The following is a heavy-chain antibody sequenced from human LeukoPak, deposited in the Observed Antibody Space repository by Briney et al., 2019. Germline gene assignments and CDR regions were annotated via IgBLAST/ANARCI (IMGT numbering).Heavy chain of an antibody. CDR2: ISYDGSNK. CDR3: ARDLRSPRRRFDY. J-gene: IGHJ4*02. D-gene: IGHD1-26*01. Sequence: PGRSLRLSCAASGFTFSSYAMHWVRQAPGKGLEWVAVISYDGSNKYYADSVKGRFTISRDNSKNTLYLQMNSLRAEDTAVYYCARDLRSPRRRFDYWGQGTLVTVSS. V-gene: IGHV3-30-3*01. CDR1: GFTFSSYA.